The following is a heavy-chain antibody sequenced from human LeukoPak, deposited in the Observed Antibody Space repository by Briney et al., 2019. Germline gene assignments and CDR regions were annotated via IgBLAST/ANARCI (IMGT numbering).Heavy chain of an antibody. D-gene: IGHD4-17*01. Sequence: SQTLSLTCAISGDSVSSNNIAWNWIRLSPSRGLEWLGRTYYKSKWYNDYAVSVKSRININPDTSKNQFSLQLNSVTPEDTAVYYCAREGYGDLDFDYWGQGTLVTVYS. CDR3: AREGYGDLDFDY. CDR1: GDSVSSNNIA. V-gene: IGHV6-1*01. CDR2: TYYKSKWYN. J-gene: IGHJ4*02.